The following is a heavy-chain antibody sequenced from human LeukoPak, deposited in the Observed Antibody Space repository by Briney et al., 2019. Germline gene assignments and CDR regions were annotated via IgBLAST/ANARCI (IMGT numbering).Heavy chain of an antibody. Sequence: SETLSLTCAVYGGSFSGYYWSWIRQPLGKGLEWIGEINHSGSTNYNPSLKSRVTISVDTSKNQFSLKLSSVTAADTAVYCCASRSRYYGDYGAYFDYWGQGTLVTVSS. D-gene: IGHD4-17*01. CDR2: INHSGST. J-gene: IGHJ4*02. CDR3: ASRSRYYGDYGAYFDY. V-gene: IGHV4-34*01. CDR1: GGSFSGYY.